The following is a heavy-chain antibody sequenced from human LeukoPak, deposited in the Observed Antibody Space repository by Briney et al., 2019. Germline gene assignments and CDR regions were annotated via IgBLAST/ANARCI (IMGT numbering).Heavy chain of an antibody. V-gene: IGHV3-23*01. Sequence: GGSLRLSCAASGFTFSTYVMSWVRQAPGKGLEWVSAITSSGVTTYYADSVKGRFTISRDNSKNTLYLQVNSLRAEDTAVYYCAKDKLTLDAFDIWGQRTMVTVSS. D-gene: IGHD4-23*01. CDR2: ITSSGVTT. J-gene: IGHJ3*02. CDR3: AKDKLTLDAFDI. CDR1: GFTFSTYV.